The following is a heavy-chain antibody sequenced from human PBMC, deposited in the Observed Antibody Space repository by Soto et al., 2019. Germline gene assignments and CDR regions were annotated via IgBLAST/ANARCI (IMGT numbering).Heavy chain of an antibody. CDR3: AKELLELGRYNWFDP. Sequence: LRLSCAASGFTFSSYAMSWVRQAPGKGLEWVSAISGSGGSTYYADSVKGRFTISRDNSKNTLYLQMNSLRAEDTAVYYCAKELLELGRYNWFDPWGQEPWSPSPQ. D-gene: IGHD1-7*01. CDR2: ISGSGGST. CDR1: GFTFSSYA. J-gene: IGHJ5*02. V-gene: IGHV3-23*01.